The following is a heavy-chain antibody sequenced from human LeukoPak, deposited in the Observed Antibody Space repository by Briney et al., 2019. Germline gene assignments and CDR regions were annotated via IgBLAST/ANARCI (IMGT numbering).Heavy chain of an antibody. Sequence: KAGGSLRLSCAASGFTFSSYEMIWVRQAPGKGLEGVSYIGTRGSSIYYADSVKGRFTISRDNAKNSLYLQMNSLRDEDTAVYYCARDEKLRTGVWYFDYWGQGTLVTVSS. CDR2: IGTRGSSI. J-gene: IGHJ4*02. CDR1: GFTFSSYE. D-gene: IGHD7-27*01. V-gene: IGHV3-48*03. CDR3: ARDEKLRTGVWYFDY.